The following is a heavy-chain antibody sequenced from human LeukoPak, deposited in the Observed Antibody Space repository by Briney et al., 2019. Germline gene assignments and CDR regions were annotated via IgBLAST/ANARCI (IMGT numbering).Heavy chain of an antibody. CDR2: ISGLRGNT. D-gene: IGHD3-22*01. CDR3: AKDVDSSGYYLSFDY. Sequence: GGPLRLFCAASGFTFSSYAMSWVRQAPGKGLEWVSAISGLRGNTSYADYVKGRFTLSRDNSKNTLYLQMNSLRAEDTAVYYCAKDVDSSGYYLSFDYWGQGTLVTVSS. V-gene: IGHV3-23*01. CDR1: GFTFSSYA. J-gene: IGHJ4*02.